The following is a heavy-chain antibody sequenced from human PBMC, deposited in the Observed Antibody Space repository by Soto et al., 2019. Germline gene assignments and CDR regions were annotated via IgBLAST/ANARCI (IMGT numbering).Heavy chain of an antibody. V-gene: IGHV2-5*02. D-gene: IGHD4-4*01. CDR1: GFSLSTSGVG. J-gene: IGHJ5*02. CDR3: AHRRGATTVTTSPWFDP. CDR2: IYWDDDK. Sequence: SGPTLVNPTQTLTLTCTFSGFSLSTSGVGVGWIRQPPGKALEWLALIYWDDDKRYSPSLKSRLTITKDTSKNQVVLTMTNMDPVDTATYYCAHRRGATTVTTSPWFDPWGQGTLVTVSS.